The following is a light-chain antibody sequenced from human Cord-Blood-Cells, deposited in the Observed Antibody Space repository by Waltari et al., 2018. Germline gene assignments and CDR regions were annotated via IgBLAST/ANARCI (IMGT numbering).Light chain of an antibody. Sequence: EIVLTQSPGTLSLSPGERATLSCRASQSVSSSYLAWYQQKPGQAPRLLIYGASCRATGIPDRFSGSGSGTDFTLTISRLEPEDFAVYYCQQYGSSRGYTFGQGTKLEIK. CDR2: GAS. V-gene: IGKV3-20*01. CDR1: QSVSSSY. J-gene: IGKJ2*01. CDR3: QQYGSSRGYT.